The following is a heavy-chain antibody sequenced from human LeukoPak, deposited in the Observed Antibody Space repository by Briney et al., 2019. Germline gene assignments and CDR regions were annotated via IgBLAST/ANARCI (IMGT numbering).Heavy chain of an antibody. CDR2: INPSSGST. CDR1: GYTFTNYY. Sequence: ASVKVSCKASGYTFTNYYMHWVRQAPGQGPEWMGVINPSSGSTTYAQKFQDRVTMTRDTSTSTVYMEVSSLRSEDTAMYYCARGDAGSFSGHDYWGQGTLVTVSS. CDR3: ARGDAGSFSGHDY. J-gene: IGHJ4*02. D-gene: IGHD1-26*01. V-gene: IGHV1-46*01.